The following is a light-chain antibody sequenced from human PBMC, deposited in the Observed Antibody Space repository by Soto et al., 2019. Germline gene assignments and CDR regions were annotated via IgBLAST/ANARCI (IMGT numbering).Light chain of an antibody. CDR2: DVS. V-gene: IGLV2-14*01. CDR3: SSYTSSSTVHVV. CDR1: SSDVGGYNY. J-gene: IGLJ2*01. Sequence: QSVLTQPASVSGSPGQSITISCTETSSDVGGYNYVSWYQQHPGKAPKLMIYDVSNRPSGVSNRFSGSKSGNTASLTISGLQAEDEADYYCSSYTSSSTVHVVFGGGTKLTVL.